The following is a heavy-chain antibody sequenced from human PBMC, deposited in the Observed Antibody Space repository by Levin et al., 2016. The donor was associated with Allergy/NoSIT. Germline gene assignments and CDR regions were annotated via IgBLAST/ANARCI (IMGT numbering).Heavy chain of an antibody. Sequence: GGSLRLSCAASGFTFSSYSMNWVRQAPGKGLEWVSSISSSSSYIYYADSVKGRFTISRDNAKNSLYLQMNSLRAEDTAVYYCARGGTDTAMVWGDYYYYGMDVWGQGTTVTVSS. CDR3: ARGGTDTAMVWGDYYYYGMDV. CDR2: ISSSSSYI. J-gene: IGHJ6*02. V-gene: IGHV3-21*01. D-gene: IGHD5-18*01. CDR1: GFTFSSYS.